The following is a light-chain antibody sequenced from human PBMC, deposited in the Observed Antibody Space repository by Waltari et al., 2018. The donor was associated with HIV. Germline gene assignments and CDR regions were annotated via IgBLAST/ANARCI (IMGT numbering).Light chain of an antibody. CDR2: EAN. J-gene: IGLJ2*01. V-gene: IGLV2-8*01. Sequence: QSALTQPPSASGSLGQSVTISCTGTSSDVGGYKYVSWYQQHPDRSLKLMIYEANKRPSGVPDRFSGSRSGNTASLTVSGLQAEDEADYYCSSYAGSSNVIFGGGTKLTVL. CDR1: SSDVGGYKY. CDR3: SSYAGSSNVI.